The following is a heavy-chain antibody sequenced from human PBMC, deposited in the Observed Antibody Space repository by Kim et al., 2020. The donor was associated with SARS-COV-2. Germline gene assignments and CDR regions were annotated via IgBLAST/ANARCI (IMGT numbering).Heavy chain of an antibody. Sequence: SRVTISVDTSKNQFSLKLSSVTAADTAVYYCARDVRDILTGLHYNWFDPWGQGTLVTVSS. J-gene: IGHJ5*02. CDR3: ARDVRDILTGLHYNWFDP. D-gene: IGHD3-9*01. V-gene: IGHV4-39*07.